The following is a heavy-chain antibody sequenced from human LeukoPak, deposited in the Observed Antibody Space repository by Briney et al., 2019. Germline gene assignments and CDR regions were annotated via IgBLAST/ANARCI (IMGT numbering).Heavy chain of an antibody. CDR3: ARDTLTYDYVWGTIDY. D-gene: IGHD3-16*01. J-gene: IGHJ4*02. Sequence: ASVKVSCKASGYTFTSYDINWVRQAPGQGLEWMGWINPSSGDTKYPQEFQGRVTMTGDTSISTAYMELSRLRSDDTAVYYCARDTLTYDYVWGTIDYWGQGTLVTVSS. V-gene: IGHV1-2*02. CDR2: INPSSGDT. CDR1: GYTFTSYD.